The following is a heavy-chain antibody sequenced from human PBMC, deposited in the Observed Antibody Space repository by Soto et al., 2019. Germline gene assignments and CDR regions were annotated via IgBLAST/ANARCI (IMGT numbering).Heavy chain of an antibody. CDR2: IFYSGST. J-gene: IGHJ4*02. V-gene: IGHV4-31*03. D-gene: IGHD2-2*01. CDR1: GGSIRSGGYY. CDR3: ARKTVVTQNFDY. Sequence: PSETLSLTCTVSGGSIRSGGYYWSWIRQHPGKGLEWIGYIFYSGSTDYNPSLKSRVTISIDTSKNQFSLELSSVTAADTAVYYCARKTVVTQNFDYWGQGTLVTVSS.